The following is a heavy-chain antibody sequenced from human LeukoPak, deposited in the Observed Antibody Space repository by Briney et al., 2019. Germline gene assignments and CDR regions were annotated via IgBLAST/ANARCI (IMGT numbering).Heavy chain of an antibody. J-gene: IGHJ4*02. CDR1: GFTFSSYE. V-gene: IGHV3-21*01. Sequence: PGGSLRLSCAASGFTFSSYEMNWVRQAPGKGLEWVSCISRGSDYIYYADSVKGRFTISRDNAKNSLYLQMNSLGAEDTAVYYCARDSSGWSRDYWGQGTLVTVSS. D-gene: IGHD6-19*01. CDR3: ARDSSGWSRDY. CDR2: ISRGSDYI.